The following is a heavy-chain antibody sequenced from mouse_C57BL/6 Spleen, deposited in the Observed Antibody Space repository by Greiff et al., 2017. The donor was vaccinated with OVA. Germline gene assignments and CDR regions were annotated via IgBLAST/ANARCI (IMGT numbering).Heavy chain of an antibody. CDR1: GYTFTSYW. CDR2: IDPSDSYT. J-gene: IGHJ4*01. Sequence: QVQLQQPGAELVMPGASVKLSCKASGYTFTSYWMHWVKQRPGQGLEWIGEIDPSDSYTNYNQKFKGKSTLTVDKSSSTAYMQLSSLTSEDSAVYYCARSGSTVVAEAMYYWGQGTSVTVSS. D-gene: IGHD1-1*01. CDR3: ARSGSTVVAEAMYY. V-gene: IGHV1-69*01.